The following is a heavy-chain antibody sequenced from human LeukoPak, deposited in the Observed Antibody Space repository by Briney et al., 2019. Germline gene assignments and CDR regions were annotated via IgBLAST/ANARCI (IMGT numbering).Heavy chain of an antibody. V-gene: IGHV3-9*01. CDR2: ISWNSGSI. D-gene: IGHD5-18*01. CDR3: ARDRADGYNYGDSFDY. Sequence: GGSLRLSCAASGFTFDDYAMHWVRQAPGKGLEWVSGISWNSGSIGYADSVKGRFTISRDIAQNTLFLQMNNLRAEDTAVYYCARDRADGYNYGDSFDYWGQGTLVTVSS. J-gene: IGHJ4*02. CDR1: GFTFDDYA.